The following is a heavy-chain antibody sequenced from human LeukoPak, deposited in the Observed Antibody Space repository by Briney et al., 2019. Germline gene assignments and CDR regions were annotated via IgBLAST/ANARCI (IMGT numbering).Heavy chain of an antibody. J-gene: IGHJ4*02. D-gene: IGHD5-12*01. CDR1: GFTFSTYW. Sequence: GGSLRLSCAASGFTFSTYWMSWVRQAPGKGLEWVASIKQDGSEKSYVDSLKGRFTISRDNAKNSLYLEMNSLRAEDTAVYYCARRASRAFDYWGQGTLVAVSS. V-gene: IGHV3-7*01. CDR3: ARRASRAFDY. CDR2: IKQDGSEK.